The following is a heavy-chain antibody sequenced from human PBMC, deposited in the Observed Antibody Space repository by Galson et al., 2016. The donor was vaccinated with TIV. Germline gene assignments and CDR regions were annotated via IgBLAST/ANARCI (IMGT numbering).Heavy chain of an antibody. D-gene: IGHD3-22*01. CDR2: ISHTGST. Sequence: LSLTCTVSGGSISSGDYFWSWLRQPPGKGLEWIGYISHTGSTSYTPSLKSRLSISVDTSKNQFSLMLNSVTAAGTAVYYCARERYYYDSNAYRLEYPFYYCMDVWGKGTTVTVSS. CDR1: GGSISSGDYF. J-gene: IGHJ6*03. CDR3: ARERYYYDSNAYRLEYPFYYCMDV. V-gene: IGHV4-30-4*08.